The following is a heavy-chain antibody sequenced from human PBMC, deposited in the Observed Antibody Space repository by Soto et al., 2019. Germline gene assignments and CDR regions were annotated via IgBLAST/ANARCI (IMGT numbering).Heavy chain of an antibody. D-gene: IGHD5-12*01. J-gene: IGHJ6*02. CDR1: GDSIRSYY. CDR2: IYYSGST. Sequence: SEALSLTCTVSGDSIRSYYWTWIRQPPGKGLELIGYIYYSGSTRYNPSLKSRVTISVDMSKNQFSLKLSSVIAADTAVYYCARAYGGFDNGLDVWGQGTAVTVSS. CDR3: ARAYGGFDNGLDV. V-gene: IGHV4-59*01.